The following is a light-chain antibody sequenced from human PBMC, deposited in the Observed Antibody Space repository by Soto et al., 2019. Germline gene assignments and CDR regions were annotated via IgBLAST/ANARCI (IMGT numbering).Light chain of an antibody. CDR2: DAS. CDR1: QSISSY. J-gene: IGKJ5*01. Sequence: EIVLTQSPATLSLSPVERATLSCRASQSISSYLAWYQQKPGQAPRLLIYDASNRATGIPARFSGSGSGTDFTLTISSLEPEDCAVYYCQQRSNWPPITFGQGTRLEIK. CDR3: QQRSNWPPIT. V-gene: IGKV3-11*01.